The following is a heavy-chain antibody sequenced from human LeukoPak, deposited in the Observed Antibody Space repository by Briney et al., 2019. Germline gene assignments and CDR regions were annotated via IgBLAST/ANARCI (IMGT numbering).Heavy chain of an antibody. D-gene: IGHD6-19*01. CDR3: ARARGSSGPRHYYYGMDV. CDR1: GFTVSSNY. CDR2: IYSGGST. J-gene: IGHJ6*02. V-gene: IGHV3-53*01. Sequence: GGSLRLSCAASGFTVSSNYMSWVRQAPGKGLEWVSVIYSGGSTYYADSVKGRFTISRDNSKNTLYLQMNSLRAEDTAVYYCARARGSSGPRHYYYGMDVWGQGTTVTVSS.